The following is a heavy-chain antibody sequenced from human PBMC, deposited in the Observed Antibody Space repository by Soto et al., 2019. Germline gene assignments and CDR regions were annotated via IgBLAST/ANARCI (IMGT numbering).Heavy chain of an antibody. Sequence: QVQLQESGPGLVKPSQTLSLTCTVSGGSISSGGYYWSWIRQHPGKGLEWIGYIYYSGSTYYNPSLKGRVTISVDTSKNQFSLKLSSVPAADTAVYYCARDMCGDSFSFDYWGQGTLVTVSS. D-gene: IGHD2-21*02. CDR2: IYYSGST. CDR3: ARDMCGDSFSFDY. V-gene: IGHV4-31*03. J-gene: IGHJ4*02. CDR1: GGSISSGGYY.